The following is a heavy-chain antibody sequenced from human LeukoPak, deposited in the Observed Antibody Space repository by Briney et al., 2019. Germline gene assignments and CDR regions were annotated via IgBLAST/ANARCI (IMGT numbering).Heavy chain of an antibody. D-gene: IGHD3-22*01. J-gene: IGHJ4*02. CDR3: ARESIRYYDSSGYYYGYFDY. Sequence: SETLSLTCTVSGGSISSYYWSWIRQPPRKGLEWIGYIYYSGSTNYNPSLKSRVTISVDTSKNQFSLKLSSVTAADTAVYYCARESIRYYDSSGYYYGYFDYWGQGTLVTVSS. V-gene: IGHV4-59*01. CDR1: GGSISSYY. CDR2: IYYSGST.